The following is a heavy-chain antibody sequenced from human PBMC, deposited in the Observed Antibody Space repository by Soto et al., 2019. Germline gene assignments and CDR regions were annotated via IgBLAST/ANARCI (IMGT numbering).Heavy chain of an antibody. CDR2: ISAYNGNT. Sequence: ASVKVSCKASGYTFTSYGISWVRQAPGQGLEWMGWISAYNGNTNYAQKLQGRVTMTTDTSTSTAYMELRSLRSDDTAVYYCARPSPTCSSTSCYTSIDYWGQGTLVTVSS. CDR1: GYTFTSYG. J-gene: IGHJ4*02. CDR3: ARPSPTCSSTSCYTSIDY. D-gene: IGHD2-2*02. V-gene: IGHV1-18*01.